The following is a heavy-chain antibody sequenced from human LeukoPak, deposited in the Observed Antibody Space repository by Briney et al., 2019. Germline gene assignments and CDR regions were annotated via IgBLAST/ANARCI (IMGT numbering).Heavy chain of an antibody. V-gene: IGHV4-31*02. Sequence: SETLSLTCTVSGGSVSSDSYYWTWIRQHPGKGLEWIGYIYYSGSTYYNPSLKSRVTISVGTSKNQFSLKLSSVTAADTAVYYCARRVVVTAIRPYNWFDPWGQGTLVTVSS. D-gene: IGHD2-21*02. J-gene: IGHJ5*02. CDR1: GGSVSSDSYY. CDR2: IYYSGST. CDR3: ARRVVVTAIRPYNWFDP.